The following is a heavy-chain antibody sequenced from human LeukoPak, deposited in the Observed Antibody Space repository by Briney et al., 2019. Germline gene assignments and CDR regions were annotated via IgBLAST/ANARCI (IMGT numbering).Heavy chain of an antibody. CDR2: INHSGST. CDR1: GGSFSGYY. V-gene: IGHV4-34*01. CDR3: ARGRYYGSGSYYNNWFDP. D-gene: IGHD3-10*01. J-gene: IGHJ5*02. Sequence: SETLSLTCAVYGGSFSGYYWSWIRQPPGKGLEWIGEINHSGSTNYNPSLKSRVTISVDTSKNQFPLKLSSVTAADTAVYYCARGRYYGSGSYYNNWFDPWGQGTLVTVSS.